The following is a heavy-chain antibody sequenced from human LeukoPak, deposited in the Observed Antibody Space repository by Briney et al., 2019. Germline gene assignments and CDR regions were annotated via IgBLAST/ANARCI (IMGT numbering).Heavy chain of an antibody. J-gene: IGHJ4*02. CDR2: IYHSGST. CDR3: ARAVGGDGSGSL. CDR1: GYSISSGYY. V-gene: IGHV4-38-2*02. D-gene: IGHD3-10*01. Sequence: SETLSLTCTVSGYSISSGYYWGWIRQPPGKGLEWIGSIYHSGSTYYNPSLKSRVTMSVGMSTRQISLKLSSVTAADTAVYYCARAVGGDGSGSLWGPGTLVTVSS.